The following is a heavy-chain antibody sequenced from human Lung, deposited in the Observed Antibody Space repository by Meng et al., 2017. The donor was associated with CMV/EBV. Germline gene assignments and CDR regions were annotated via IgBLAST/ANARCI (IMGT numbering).Heavy chain of an antibody. V-gene: IGHV3-48*03. D-gene: IGHD1-1*01. CDR1: GFTFSNYE. J-gene: IGHJ4*02. CDR3: ARNGQKTGTPSNY. Sequence: GESLKISCAASGFTFSNYEMNWVRQAPGQGLEWVSYISTSGSTMYYADSVKGRFTVSRDNAKNSLYLQMNSLRAEDTAVYYCARNGQKTGTPSNYWGQGTLVXGSS. CDR2: ISTSGSTM.